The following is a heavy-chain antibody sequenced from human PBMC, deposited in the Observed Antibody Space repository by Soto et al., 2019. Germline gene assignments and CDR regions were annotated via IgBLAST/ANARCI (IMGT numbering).Heavy chain of an antibody. Sequence: GGSLRLSCAASGFTFNTYGMTWVRQAPGKGLEWVSTVSGSGGGTYYADSVKGRFTISRVNSKNTMYLQMSNLRAEDTAVYFCARIGPYCGGDCYPDFDFWGLGTPVTV. J-gene: IGHJ4*02. CDR3: ARIGPYCGGDCYPDFDF. D-gene: IGHD2-21*02. CDR2: VSGSGGGT. CDR1: GFTFNTYG. V-gene: IGHV3-23*01.